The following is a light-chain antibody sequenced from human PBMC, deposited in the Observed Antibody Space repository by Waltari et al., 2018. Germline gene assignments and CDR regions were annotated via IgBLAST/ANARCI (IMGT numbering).Light chain of an antibody. CDR1: SRDVGDNKY. V-gene: IGLV2-14*01. CDR2: EVS. Sequence: QSALTQPASVSGSPGQSVTIPCTGTSRDVGDNKYVSWYQQHPGKVPKLMIYEVSNRPSGVSDRFSGSKSGNTASLTISGLQAEDEADYYCCSFTSSSTYVFGTGTKVTVL. CDR3: CSFTSSSTYV. J-gene: IGLJ1*01.